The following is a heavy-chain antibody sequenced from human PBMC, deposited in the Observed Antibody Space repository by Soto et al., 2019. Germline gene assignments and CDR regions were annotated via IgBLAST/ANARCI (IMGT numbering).Heavy chain of an antibody. CDR1: GDSVSSSSAA. Sequence: QTLSLTCDISGDSVSSSSAAWNWIRQSPSRGLEWLGRTYYRSKWIHEYTVSMESRITINPDTSKNQFSLHIYSVTPEDTAVYYCAGGVWFRGMDVWGQGTPGTVSS. V-gene: IGHV6-1*01. J-gene: IGHJ6*02. D-gene: IGHD3-16*01. CDR2: TYYRSKWIH. CDR3: AGGVWFRGMDV.